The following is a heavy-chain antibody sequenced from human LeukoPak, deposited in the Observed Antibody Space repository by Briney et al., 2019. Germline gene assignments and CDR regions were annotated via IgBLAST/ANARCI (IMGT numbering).Heavy chain of an antibody. CDR3: ARDPIVGATTFDY. CDR1: GFTFGSYS. J-gene: IGHJ4*02. D-gene: IGHD1-26*01. CDR2: ISSSGSTI. V-gene: IGHV3-48*02. Sequence: GGSLGLSCAASGFTFGSYSMNWVRQAPGQGLEWVSYISSSGSTIYYADSVKGRFTISRDNAKNSLYLQMNSLRDEDTAVYYCARDPIVGATTFDYWGQGTLVTVSS.